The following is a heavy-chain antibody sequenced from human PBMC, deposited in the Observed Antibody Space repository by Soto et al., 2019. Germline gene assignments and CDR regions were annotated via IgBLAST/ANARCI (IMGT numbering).Heavy chain of an antibody. CDR2: ISSSSSYI. V-gene: IGHV3-21*01. Sequence: TEGSLRLSCAASGFTFSSYSMNWVRQAPGKGLEWVSSISSSSSYIYYADSVKGRFTISRDNAKNSLYLQMNSLRAEDTAVYYCARDQPRALDYWGQGTLVTVSS. CDR1: GFTFSSYS. CDR3: ARDQPRALDY. J-gene: IGHJ4*02.